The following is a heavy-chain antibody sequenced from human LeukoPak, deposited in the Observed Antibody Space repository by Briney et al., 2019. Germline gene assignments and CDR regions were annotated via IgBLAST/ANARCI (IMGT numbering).Heavy chain of an antibody. CDR1: GFTFSSYA. J-gene: IGHJ4*02. V-gene: IGHV3-30-3*01. CDR2: ISYDGSNK. Sequence: PGRSLRLSCAASGFTFSSYAMHWVRQAPGKGLEWVAVISYDGSNKYYADSVKGRFTISRDNSKNTLYLQMNSLRAEDTAVYYCARDHVPVPATGDLQGNFDYWGQGTLVTVSS. D-gene: IGHD2-2*01. CDR3: ARDHVPVPATGDLQGNFDY.